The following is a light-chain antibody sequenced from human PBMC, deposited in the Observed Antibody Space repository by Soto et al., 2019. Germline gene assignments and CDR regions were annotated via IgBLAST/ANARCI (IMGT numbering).Light chain of an antibody. J-gene: IGLJ2*01. CDR3: SSYTSSSTLVV. V-gene: IGLV2-14*01. Sequence: QSVLTQPASVSGSPGQSITISCTGTSSDVGGYNYVSWYQQHPGKAPKLMIFDVSYRPSGVSNRFSGSKSGNTASLTISGLQAEDEADYYCSSYTSSSTLVVFGGGTQLTVL. CDR2: DVS. CDR1: SSDVGGYNY.